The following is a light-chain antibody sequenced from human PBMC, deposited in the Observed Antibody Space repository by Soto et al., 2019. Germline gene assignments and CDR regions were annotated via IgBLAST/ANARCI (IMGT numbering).Light chain of an antibody. Sequence: EIVMTQSPATLSVSPGERATLSCRASQSVSGNLAWYQQKPGQAPRLLIYGASTRATGITARFSGSGSGTEFTRTISSLQSEDFAVYYCQQYNNWPPTFGQGTKVEIK. V-gene: IGKV3D-15*01. CDR3: QQYNNWPPT. CDR1: QSVSGN. CDR2: GAS. J-gene: IGKJ1*01.